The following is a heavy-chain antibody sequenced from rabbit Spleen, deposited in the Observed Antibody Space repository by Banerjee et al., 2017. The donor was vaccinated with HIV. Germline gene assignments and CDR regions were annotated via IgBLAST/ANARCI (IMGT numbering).Heavy chain of an antibody. Sequence: VRQAPGKGLEWIACINTVTGKSFFETWAKVRFSLSTASSTSVILLIPSLAAAHPAPYFCPRDLVAVIGWNFNLWGPGTLVTVS. CDR2: INTVTGKS. CDR3: PRDLVAVIGWNFNL. J-gene: IGHJ4*01. V-gene: IGHV1S40*01. D-gene: IGHD1-1*01.